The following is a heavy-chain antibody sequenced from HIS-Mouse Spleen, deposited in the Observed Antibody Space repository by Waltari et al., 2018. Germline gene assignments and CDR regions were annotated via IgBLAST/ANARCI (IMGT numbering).Heavy chain of an antibody. J-gene: IGHJ2*01. Sequence: QLQLQESGPGLVKPSETLSLTCTVSGGSISSSSDYWGWIRQPPGKGREWIGCSYYSGSTYDNTSRQRRVTISVDTSKNQFSLKLSSVTAADTAVYYCAREIPYSSSWYDWYFDLWGRGTLVTVSS. CDR1: GGSISSSSDY. CDR2: SYYSGST. CDR3: AREIPYSSSWYDWYFDL. V-gene: IGHV4-39*07. D-gene: IGHD6-13*01.